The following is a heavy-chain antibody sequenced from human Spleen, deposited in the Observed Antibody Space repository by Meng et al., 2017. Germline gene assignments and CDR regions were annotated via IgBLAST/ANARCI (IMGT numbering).Heavy chain of an antibody. CDR2: INTDGSTT. Sequence: GESLKISCVASGFTFSSYWMHWVRQDPGKGLVWVSRINTDGSTTSYADSVKGRFTISRDNAKNTLYLQMNSLRAEDTAVYYCARDLGGIFAYWAQGALVTAPQ. J-gene: IGHJ4*02. D-gene: IGHD6-13*01. CDR1: GFTFSSYW. V-gene: IGHV3-74*01. CDR3: ARDLGGIFAY.